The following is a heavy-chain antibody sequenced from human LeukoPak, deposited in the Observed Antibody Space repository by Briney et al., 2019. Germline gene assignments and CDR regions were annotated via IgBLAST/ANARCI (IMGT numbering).Heavy chain of an antibody. CDR1: GYTFTSYY. J-gene: IGHJ6*02. Sequence: ASVKVSCKASGYTFTSYYMHWVRQAPGQGLEWVGIINPSGGSTSYAQKFQGRVTMTRDTSASTVYMELSSLRSEDTAVYYCARAFRKDNYYYYGMDVWGQGTTVTVSS. V-gene: IGHV1-46*01. CDR3: ARAFRKDNYYYYGMDV. D-gene: IGHD2/OR15-2a*01. CDR2: INPSGGST.